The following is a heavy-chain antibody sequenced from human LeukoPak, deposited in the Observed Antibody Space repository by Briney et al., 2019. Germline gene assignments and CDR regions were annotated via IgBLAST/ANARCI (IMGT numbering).Heavy chain of an antibody. J-gene: IGHJ4*02. V-gene: IGHV3-9*01. D-gene: IGHD6-13*01. CDR2: ISWNSGSI. CDR3: AKDIKSEQQLVGFDD. Sequence: GGSLRLSCAASGFTFDDYAMHWVRQAPGKGLEWVSGISWNSGSIGYADSVKGRFTISRDNAKNSLYLQMNSLRAEDTALYYCAKDIKSEQQLVGFDDGGQGTLVTVYS. CDR1: GFTFDDYA.